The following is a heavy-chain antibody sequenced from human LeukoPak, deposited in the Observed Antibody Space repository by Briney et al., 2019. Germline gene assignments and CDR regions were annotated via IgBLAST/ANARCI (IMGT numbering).Heavy chain of an antibody. J-gene: IGHJ4*02. V-gene: IGHV1-46*01. CDR2: INPSGGST. Sequence: ASVKVSCKASGYTFTSYYMHWVRQAPGQGLEWMGIINPSGGSTSYAQKFQGRVTMTRDTSTSTVYMELSSLRSEDTAVYYCARTYYYDSSGYYGYFDYWGPGTLVTVSS. CDR3: ARTYYYDSSGYYGYFDY. D-gene: IGHD3-22*01. CDR1: GYTFTSYY.